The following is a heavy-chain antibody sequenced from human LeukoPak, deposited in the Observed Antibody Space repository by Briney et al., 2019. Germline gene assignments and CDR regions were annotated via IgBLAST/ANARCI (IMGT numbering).Heavy chain of an antibody. D-gene: IGHD3-9*01. J-gene: IGHJ4*02. Sequence: GGSLRLSCAASGFTFSSYGMHWVRQAPGKGLEWVAFIRYDGSNKYYADSVKGRFTISRDNSKNTLYLQMNSLRAEDTAVYYCAKVDYDILTGPFDYWGQGTLVTVSS. V-gene: IGHV3-30*02. CDR3: AKVDYDILTGPFDY. CDR2: IRYDGSNK. CDR1: GFTFSSYG.